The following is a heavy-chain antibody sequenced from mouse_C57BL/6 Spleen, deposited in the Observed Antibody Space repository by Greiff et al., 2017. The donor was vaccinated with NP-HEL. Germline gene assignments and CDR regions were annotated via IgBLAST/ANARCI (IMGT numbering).Heavy chain of an antibody. J-gene: IGHJ2*01. Sequence: QVQLQQSGAELVRPGASVTLSCKASGYTFTDYEMHWVKQTPVHGLEWIGAIDPETGGTAYNQKFKGKAILTADKSSSTAYMELLSLTSEDSAVYYCTRGDYYGTSWGQGTTLTVSS. V-gene: IGHV1-15*01. D-gene: IGHD1-1*01. CDR3: TRGDYYGTS. CDR2: IDPETGGT. CDR1: GYTFTDYE.